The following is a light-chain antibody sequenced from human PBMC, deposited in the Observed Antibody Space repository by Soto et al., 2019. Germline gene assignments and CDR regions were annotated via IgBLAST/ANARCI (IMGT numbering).Light chain of an antibody. CDR2: DAS. Sequence: DIQMTQSPSSLSASIGDRVTITCQASQGIRNYLNWYQQKPGRAPKLLIYDASRLEAGVSSRFSGGGSGTDFTFTISGLQREDVATYYGQHYDDVPYTFGQGTKLQIK. CDR3: QHYDDVPYT. J-gene: IGKJ2*01. CDR1: QGIRNY. V-gene: IGKV1-33*01.